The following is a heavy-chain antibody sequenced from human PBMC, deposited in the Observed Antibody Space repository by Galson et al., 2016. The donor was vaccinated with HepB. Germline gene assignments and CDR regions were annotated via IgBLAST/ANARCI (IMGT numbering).Heavy chain of an antibody. V-gene: IGHV4-4*02. J-gene: IGHJ4*02. CDR1: GASINSLNW. Sequence: SETLSLTCAVSGASINSLNWWSWVRQPPGKGLEWNGDVFHSGNTHYNSSLKSRVSMSADKSKNQFSLTLTSVTAADTAVYFCASFDNRRGGEVRGQGTLVTVSS. CDR2: VFHSGNT. CDR3: ASFDNRRGGEV. D-gene: IGHD3-10*01.